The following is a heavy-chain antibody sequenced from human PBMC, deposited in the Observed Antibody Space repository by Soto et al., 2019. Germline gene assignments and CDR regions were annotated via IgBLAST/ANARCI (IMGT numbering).Heavy chain of an antibody. J-gene: IGHJ5*02. Sequence: PGESLKISCKGSGYSFTSYWIGWVRQMPGKGLEWMGIIYPGDSDTRYSPSFQGQVTISADKSISTAYLQWSSLKASDTAMYYCARSMRILTGYYRFDPWGQGTLVTVSS. V-gene: IGHV5-51*01. CDR1: GYSFTSYW. CDR3: ARSMRILTGYYRFDP. D-gene: IGHD3-9*01. CDR2: IYPGDSDT.